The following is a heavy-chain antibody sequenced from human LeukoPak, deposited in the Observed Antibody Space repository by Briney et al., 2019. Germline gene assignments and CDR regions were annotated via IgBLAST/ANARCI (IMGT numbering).Heavy chain of an antibody. J-gene: IGHJ6*02. CDR3: AREAVAAAGYFYYYGVDV. D-gene: IGHD6-13*01. V-gene: IGHV4-59*10. CDR1: GGSFSGYY. Sequence: SETLSLTCAVYGGSFSGYYWSWIRQPAGNGLEWIGRIYTSGSTNYNPSLKSRVTMSVDTSKNQFSLKLSSVTAADTAVYYCAREAVAAAGYFYYYGVDVWGQGTTVTVSS. CDR2: IYTSGST.